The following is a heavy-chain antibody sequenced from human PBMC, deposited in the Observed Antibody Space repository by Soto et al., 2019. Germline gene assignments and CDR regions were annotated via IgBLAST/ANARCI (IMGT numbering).Heavy chain of an antibody. CDR2: IYQNGDT. Sequence: QVQLQEAGPGLVKPSQTLSLTCTVSGGPFSSGGYYWSWIRQEPGKGLEWIGYIYQNGDTSYNPSLKSRVTISADTSKTQFSLKLSSVTAADTAVYHCARGDSTVSSVFDYWGQGMLVTVSS. CDR1: GGPFSSGGYY. CDR3: ARGDSTVSSVFDY. D-gene: IGHD4-17*01. J-gene: IGHJ4*02. V-gene: IGHV4-31*03.